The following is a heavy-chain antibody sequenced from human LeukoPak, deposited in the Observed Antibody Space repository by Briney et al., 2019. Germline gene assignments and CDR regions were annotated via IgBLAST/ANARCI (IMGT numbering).Heavy chain of an antibody. V-gene: IGHV4-39*01. CDR2: IYYSGST. CDR3: ARRGYCSSTSCYEYWYDP. J-gene: IGHJ5*02. D-gene: IGHD2-2*01. Sequence: SETLSLTCTVSGGSISSSSYYWGWIRQPPGKGLEWIGIIYYSGSTYYNPSLKSRLTISVDTSKNQFSLKLSSVTATDTAVYYCARRGYCSSTSCYEYWYDPWGQGTLVTVSS. CDR1: GGSISSSSYY.